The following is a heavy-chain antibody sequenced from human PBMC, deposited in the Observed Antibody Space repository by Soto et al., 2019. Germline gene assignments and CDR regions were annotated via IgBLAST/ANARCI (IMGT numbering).Heavy chain of an antibody. J-gene: IGHJ4*02. V-gene: IGHV4-31*03. CDR3: ARSYDSGVDY. D-gene: IGHD3-3*01. CDR1: GGSISSGGHY. Sequence: SETLSLTCTVSGGSISSGGHYWSWIRQHPGKGLEWIGYIYYTGSAYYNPSLKSRITISVDTSKNQFSLKLTSVTAADTAIYYCARSYDSGVDYWGQGTLVTVSS. CDR2: IYYTGSA.